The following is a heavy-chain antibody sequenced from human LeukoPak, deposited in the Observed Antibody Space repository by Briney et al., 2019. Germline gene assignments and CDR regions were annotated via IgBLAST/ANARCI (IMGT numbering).Heavy chain of an antibody. V-gene: IGHV3-23*01. CDR3: AKMRGMPKEAYYFDT. D-gene: IGHD3-16*01. CDR2: VDSSGTR. J-gene: IGHJ4*02. Sequence: WGSLRLSCAASGFNFSIYTMAWVRQAPGKGLEWIAAVDSSGTRYYEDSVKGRFTISRDNSRTTVSLQMDSLRAAGTAFYYCAKMRGMPKEAYYFDTWGQGSL. CDR1: GFNFSIYT.